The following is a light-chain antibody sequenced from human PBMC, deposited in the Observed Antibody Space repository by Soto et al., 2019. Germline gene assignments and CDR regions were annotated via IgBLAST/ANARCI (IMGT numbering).Light chain of an antibody. Sequence: DIQMTQSPSSVSASVGDRVTITCRASQAIGSWLAWYQQKPGKAPDLLIYGASSLQSGVPSRFYGSGSGTDFTLTISILQPEDFATYYCQQGGSFPITFGQGTRLAIK. V-gene: IGKV1-12*01. CDR2: GAS. J-gene: IGKJ5*01. CDR3: QQGGSFPIT. CDR1: QAIGSW.